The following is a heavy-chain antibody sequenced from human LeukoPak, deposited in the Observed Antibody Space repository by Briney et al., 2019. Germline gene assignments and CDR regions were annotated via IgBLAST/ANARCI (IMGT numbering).Heavy chain of an antibody. CDR1: GFSFSNDA. CDR2: IWFDGSNK. V-gene: IGHV3-33*07. Sequence: GRSLRLSCAASGFSFSNDAMYWVRQAPGKGLEWVAFIWFDGSNKHYADSVKGRFTISRDNSKNTLFLQMISLRPEDTAIYYCARELAGEALDVWGQGTMVTVSS. D-gene: IGHD3-10*01. J-gene: IGHJ3*01. CDR3: ARELAGEALDV.